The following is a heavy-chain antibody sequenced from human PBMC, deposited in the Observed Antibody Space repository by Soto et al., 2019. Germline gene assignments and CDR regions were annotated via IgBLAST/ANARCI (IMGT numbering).Heavy chain of an antibody. D-gene: IGHD6-19*01. J-gene: IGHJ6*02. CDR3: ARDEIAVANRVGMDV. CDR2: ITPIFGAA. Sequence: QVQLVQSGAEVKKPGSSVKVSCKASGGAFRSYTISLVRQAPGQGLEWMGGITPIFGAANYAQKFEGRVTISADKSTTTAYMERSNLTSEDTAVYYCARDEIAVANRVGMDVWGQGTTVIVSS. CDR1: GGAFRSYT. V-gene: IGHV1-69*06.